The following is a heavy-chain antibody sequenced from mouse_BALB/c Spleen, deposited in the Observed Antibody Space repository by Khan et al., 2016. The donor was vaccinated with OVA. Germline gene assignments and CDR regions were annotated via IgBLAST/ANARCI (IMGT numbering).Heavy chain of an antibody. J-gene: IGHJ2*01. Sequence: EVELVESGGGLVQPGGSLKLSCAASGFTFSSYGMSWVRQTPDKRLELVATINSNGGSTYYPDSVKGRFTISRDNAKNTQYLQMSSLKSEDTAMYYCARMARTINGGQGTTLTVSS. CDR1: GFTFSSYG. D-gene: IGHD1-2*01. V-gene: IGHV5-6-3*01. CDR2: INSNGGST. CDR3: ARMARTIN.